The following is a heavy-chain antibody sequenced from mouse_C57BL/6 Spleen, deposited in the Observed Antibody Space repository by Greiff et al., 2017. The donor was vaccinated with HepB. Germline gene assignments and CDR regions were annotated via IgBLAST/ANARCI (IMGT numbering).Heavy chain of an antibody. J-gene: IGHJ1*03. CDR3: ASRPLYYGSRPSYWYFDV. Sequence: QVQLQQSGPELVKPGASVKISCKASGYSFSSSWMNWVKQRPGKGLEWIGRIYPGDGATNYNGKFKGKATLTADNSSSTAYMQLRSLTSEDSAVYFCASRPLYYGSRPSYWYFDVWGTGTTVTVSS. CDR2: IYPGDGAT. V-gene: IGHV1-82*01. D-gene: IGHD1-1*01. CDR1: GYSFSSSW.